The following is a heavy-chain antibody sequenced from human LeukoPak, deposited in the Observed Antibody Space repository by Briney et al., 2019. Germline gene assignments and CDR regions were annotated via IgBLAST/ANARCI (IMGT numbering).Heavy chain of an antibody. D-gene: IGHD4-17*01. CDR2: IKQDGSEK. CDR3: ARDGTGPDDYGDYFAANFDY. J-gene: IGHJ4*02. Sequence: AGGSLRLSCAASGFTFSSYWMSWVRQAPGKGLEWVANIKQDGSEKYYVDSVKGRFTISRDNAKNSLYLQMNSLRAEDTAVYYCARDGTGPDDYGDYFAANFDYWGQGTLVTVSS. CDR1: GFTFSSYW. V-gene: IGHV3-7*01.